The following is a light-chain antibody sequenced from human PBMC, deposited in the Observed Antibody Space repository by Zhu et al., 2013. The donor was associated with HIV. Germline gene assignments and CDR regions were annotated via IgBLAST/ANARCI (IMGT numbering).Light chain of an antibody. CDR1: QGIGIF. V-gene: IGKV1-27*01. CDR3: QEYDSAPFT. J-gene: IGKJ3*01. Sequence: DIQMTQSPSSVSASVGDRVTISCRASQGIGIFLGWYQQKPGKAPRLLIYAGSTLQSGVPSRFSASGSGTDFTLTITGLQPDDIATYYCQEYDSAPFTFGPGTKVEI. CDR2: AGS.